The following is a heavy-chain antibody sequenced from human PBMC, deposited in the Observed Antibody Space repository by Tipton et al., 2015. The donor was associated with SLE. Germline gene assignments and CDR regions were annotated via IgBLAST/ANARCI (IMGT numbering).Heavy chain of an antibody. CDR2: IYYSGST. CDR3: ARDLTGLGFDY. J-gene: IGHJ4*02. V-gene: IGHV4-59*12. CDR1: GGSISSYY. D-gene: IGHD1-20*01. Sequence: TLSLTCTVSGGSISSYYWSWIRQPPGKGLEWIGYIYYSGSTNYNPSLKSRVIISVDTSKNQFSLKLSSVTAADTAVYYCARDLTGLGFDYWGQGTLVTVSS.